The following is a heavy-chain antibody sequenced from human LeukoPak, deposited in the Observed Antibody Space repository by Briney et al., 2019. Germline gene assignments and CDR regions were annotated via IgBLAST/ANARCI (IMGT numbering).Heavy chain of an antibody. Sequence: GGSLRLSCAASGFTFSSYAMSWVRQAPGKGLEWVANIKQDGSEKYYVDSVKGRFTISRDNAKNSLYLQMNSLRAEDTAVCYCATYIAAAGPQPYYYYYYMDVWGKGTTVTVSS. D-gene: IGHD6-13*01. V-gene: IGHV3-7*01. CDR2: IKQDGSEK. J-gene: IGHJ6*03. CDR1: GFTFSSYA. CDR3: ATYIAAAGPQPYYYYYYMDV.